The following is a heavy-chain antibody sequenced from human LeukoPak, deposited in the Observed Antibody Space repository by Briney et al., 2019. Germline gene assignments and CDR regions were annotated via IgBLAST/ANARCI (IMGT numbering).Heavy chain of an antibody. V-gene: IGHV3-23*01. CDR2: DASSTTST. J-gene: IGHJ6*03. Sequence: PGGSLRLSCKASEFSISHYAMSWVRQAPGKGLEWVSADASSTTSTYYAKSVRGRFTISRDNSMNTVYLQMNSLRVDDTAVYYCSKAPLETCTGAVCYYLDVWGKGTTVIASS. CDR3: SKAPLETCTGAVCYYLDV. D-gene: IGHD2-8*02. CDR1: EFSISHYA.